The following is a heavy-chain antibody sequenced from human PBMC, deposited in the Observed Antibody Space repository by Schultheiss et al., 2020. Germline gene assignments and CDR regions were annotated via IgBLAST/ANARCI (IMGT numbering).Heavy chain of an antibody. CDR1: GYIFTRFG. J-gene: IGHJ4*02. CDR3: ASSPESGYYQILFDY. D-gene: IGHD3-22*01. CDR2: MNPNSGNT. V-gene: IGHV1-8*01. Sequence: ASVKVSCKTSGYIFTRFGMSWVRQAPGQGLEWMGWMNPNSGNTGYAQKFQGRVTMTRNTSISTAYMELSSLRSEDTAVYYCASSPESGYYQILFDYWGQGTLVTVSS.